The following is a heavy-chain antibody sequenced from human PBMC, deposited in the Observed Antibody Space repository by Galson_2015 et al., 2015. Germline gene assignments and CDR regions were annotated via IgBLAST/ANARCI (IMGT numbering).Heavy chain of an antibody. J-gene: IGHJ6*03. D-gene: IGHD5-18*01. Sequence: SGYTFTSYYMHWVRQAPGQGLEWMGIINPSGGSTSYAQKFQGRVTMTRDTSTSTVYMELSSLRSEDTAVYYCARDTAMVPLAYYYMDVWGKGTTVTVSS. V-gene: IGHV1-46*01. CDR1: GYTFTSYY. CDR3: ARDTAMVPLAYYYMDV. CDR2: INPSGGST.